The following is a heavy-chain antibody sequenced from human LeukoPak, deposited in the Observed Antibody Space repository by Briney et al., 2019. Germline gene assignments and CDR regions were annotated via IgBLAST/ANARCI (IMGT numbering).Heavy chain of an antibody. D-gene: IGHD2-2*01. Sequence: SETLSLTCTVSGGSISSGGYYWSWIRQHPGKDLEWIGYIYYSGSTYYNPSLKSRVTISVDTSKNQFSLKLSSVTAADTAVYYCARVRGYCSSTSCYQYNWFDPWGQGTLVTVSS. CDR2: IYYSGST. CDR3: ARVRGYCSSTSCYQYNWFDP. J-gene: IGHJ5*02. V-gene: IGHV4-31*03. CDR1: GGSISSGGYY.